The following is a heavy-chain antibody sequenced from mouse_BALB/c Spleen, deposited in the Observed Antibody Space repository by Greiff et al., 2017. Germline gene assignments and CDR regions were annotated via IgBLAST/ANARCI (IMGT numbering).Heavy chain of an antibody. D-gene: IGHD1-1*01. CDR3: ARGADYYGSSSNWYFDV. CDR1: GYTFTSYY. CDR2: IYPGNVNT. J-gene: IGHJ1*01. V-gene: IGHV1S56*01. Sequence: VQLVESGPELVKPGASVRISCKASGYTFTSYYIHWVKQRPGQGLEWIGWIYPGNVNTKYNEKFKGKATLTADKSSSTAYMQLSSLTSEDSAVYFCARGADYYGSSSNWYFDVWGAGTTVTVSS.